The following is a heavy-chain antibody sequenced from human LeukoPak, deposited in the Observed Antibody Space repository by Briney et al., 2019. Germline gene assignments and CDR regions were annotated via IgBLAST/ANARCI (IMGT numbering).Heavy chain of an antibody. V-gene: IGHV3-48*01. CDR3: AIVAGVGCSSTSCYTAPFDY. Sequence: GSLRLSCAASGFTFSSYSMNWVRQAPGKGVEWVSKITSSRSAAFYADSVKGRFTISRDNATNSLYLQMNSLSAEDTAVYYCAIVAGVGCSSTSCYTAPFDYWGQGTLVTVSS. D-gene: IGHD2-2*02. J-gene: IGHJ4*02. CDR1: GFTFSSYS. CDR2: ITSSRSAA.